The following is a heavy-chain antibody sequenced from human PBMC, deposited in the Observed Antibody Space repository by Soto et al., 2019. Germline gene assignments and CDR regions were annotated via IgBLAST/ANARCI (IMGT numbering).Heavy chain of an antibody. J-gene: IGHJ4*02. CDR1: GFTFSSYG. D-gene: IGHD3-9*01. CDR2: MSFDGNNK. CDR3: AKDRYLGNFDWVLPAY. Sequence: QVQLVESGGGVVQPGRSLRLSCAASGFTFSSYGMHWVRQAPGKGLEWVAVMSFDGNNKYYADSVKGRFTISRDNSKKSMDLEMNTLSAEDTAVYYCAKDRYLGNFDWVLPAYWGQGTLVTVSS. V-gene: IGHV3-30*18.